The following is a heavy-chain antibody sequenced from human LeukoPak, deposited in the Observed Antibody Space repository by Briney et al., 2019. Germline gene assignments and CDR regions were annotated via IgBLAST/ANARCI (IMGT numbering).Heavy chain of an antibody. D-gene: IGHD6-13*01. CDR2: ISGSGGST. Sequence: PGGSLRLSCAASGFTFGSYAMSWVRQAPGKGLEWVSAISGSGGSTYYADSVKGRFTISRDNSKNTLYLQMNSLRAEDTAVYYCAKDVRAAGPNDTFDYWGQGTLVTVSS. J-gene: IGHJ4*02. CDR3: AKDVRAAGPNDTFDY. V-gene: IGHV3-23*01. CDR1: GFTFGSYA.